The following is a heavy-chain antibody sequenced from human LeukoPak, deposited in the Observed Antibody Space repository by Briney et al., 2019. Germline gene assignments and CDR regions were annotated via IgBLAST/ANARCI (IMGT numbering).Heavy chain of an antibody. J-gene: IGHJ6*03. Sequence: GGSLRLSCAASGFTFSTYWMHWVRQAPGKGLVWVSRINSDGSSTSYADSVKGRFTISRDNAKNTLYLQMNSLRAEDTAVYYCARDGYCSSTSCHRYYYYYYMDVWGKGTTVTISS. CDR3: ARDGYCSSTSCHRYYYYYYMDV. D-gene: IGHD2-2*01. CDR1: GFTFSTYW. CDR2: INSDGSST. V-gene: IGHV3-74*01.